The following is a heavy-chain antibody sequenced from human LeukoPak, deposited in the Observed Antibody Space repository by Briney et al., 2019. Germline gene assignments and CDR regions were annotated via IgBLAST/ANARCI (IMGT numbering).Heavy chain of an antibody. D-gene: IGHD6-13*01. V-gene: IGHV1-18*01. CDR2: ISAYNGNT. CDR1: GYTFTSYR. Sequence: GASVKVSCKASGYTFTSYRISWVRQAPGQGREWMGWISAYNGNTNYAQKLQGRVTMTTDTSTSTAYMELRSLRSDDTAVYYCARDPHSSSWYVSSYFDYWGQGTLVTVSS. J-gene: IGHJ4*02. CDR3: ARDPHSSSWYVSSYFDY.